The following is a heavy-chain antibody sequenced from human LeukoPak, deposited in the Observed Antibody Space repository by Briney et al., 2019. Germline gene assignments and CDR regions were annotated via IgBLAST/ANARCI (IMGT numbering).Heavy chain of an antibody. V-gene: IGHV3-21*01. CDR1: GFSFSSYS. D-gene: IGHD2/OR15-2a*01. CDR2: ISSGNIYI. CDR3: ARDWNSMGYYYHTDV. J-gene: IGHJ6*03. Sequence: SGGSLRLSCAASGFSFSSYSMNWVRQAPGKGLEWVSCISSGNIYIYYADSVKGRFTISRGNAKNSLFLQMNSLRAEDTAVYYCARDWNSMGYYYHTDVWGKGTTVTVSS.